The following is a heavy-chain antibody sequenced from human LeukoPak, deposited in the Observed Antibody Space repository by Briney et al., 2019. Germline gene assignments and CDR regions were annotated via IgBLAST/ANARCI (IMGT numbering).Heavy chain of an antibody. D-gene: IGHD5-24*01. CDR2: INQDGSEK. J-gene: IGHJ4*02. CDR1: GITFSRFW. CDR3: AKEGRSLQTY. V-gene: IGHV3-7*03. Sequence: GGSLRLSCAASGITFSRFWMSWVRQAPGKGLQWVANINQDGSEKHYVDSVKGRFTISRDNAKNSLYLQMNSLRVEDTAVYYCAKEGRSLQTYWGQGTLVTVSS.